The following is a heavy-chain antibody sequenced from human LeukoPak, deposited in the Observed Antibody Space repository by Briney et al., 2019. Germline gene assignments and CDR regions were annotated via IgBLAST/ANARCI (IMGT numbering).Heavy chain of an antibody. D-gene: IGHD3-10*01. CDR1: GGSISSGGYS. J-gene: IGHJ5*02. Sequence: SQTLSPTCAVSGGSISSGGYSWSWIRQPPGKGLEWIGYIYHSGSTYYNPSLKSRVTISVDRSKNQFSLKLSSVTAADTAVYYCARASGFGELLKGKRWFDPWGQGTLVTVSS. V-gene: IGHV4-30-2*01. CDR2: IYHSGST. CDR3: ARASGFGELLKGKRWFDP.